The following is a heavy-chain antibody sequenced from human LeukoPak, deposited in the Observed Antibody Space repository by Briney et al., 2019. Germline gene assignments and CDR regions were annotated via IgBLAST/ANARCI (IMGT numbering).Heavy chain of an antibody. Sequence: SETLSLTCTVSGGSISSGGYYWRWIRQHPGKGLEWIGYIYYSGSTYYNPSLKSRVTISVDTSKNQFSLKLSSVPAADTAVYYCARVVPAASDWFDPWGQGTLVTVSS. CDR2: IYYSGST. CDR1: GGSISSGGYY. V-gene: IGHV4-31*03. J-gene: IGHJ5*02. CDR3: ARVVPAASDWFDP. D-gene: IGHD2-2*01.